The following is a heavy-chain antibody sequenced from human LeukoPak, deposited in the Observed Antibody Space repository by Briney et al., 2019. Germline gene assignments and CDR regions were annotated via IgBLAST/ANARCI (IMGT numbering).Heavy chain of an antibody. D-gene: IGHD5-18*01. Sequence: GGSLRLSCAVSGFTFSAYAMTWVRQAPGKGLEWVSVIYSGGRTYYANSVKGRFTISRDNSKNTLFLQMNSLRAEDTAVYYCARFEVEAAIDDWGQGTLVTVSS. CDR3: ARFEVEAAIDD. CDR1: GFTFSAYA. CDR2: IYSGGRT. J-gene: IGHJ4*02. V-gene: IGHV3-66*01.